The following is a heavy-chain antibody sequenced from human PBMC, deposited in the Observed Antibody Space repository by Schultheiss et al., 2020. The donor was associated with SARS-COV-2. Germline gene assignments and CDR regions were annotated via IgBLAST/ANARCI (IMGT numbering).Heavy chain of an antibody. V-gene: IGHV4-61*05. CDR2: IYHSGST. D-gene: IGHD4-23*01. CDR1: GGSISSSSYY. Sequence: SETLSLTCTVSGGSISSSSYYWGWIRQPPRKGLEWIGYIYHSGSTYYNPSLKSRVTISVDRSKNQFSLKLSSVTAADTAVYYCARRSGNGYYYYMDVWGKGTTVTVSS. J-gene: IGHJ6*03. CDR3: ARRSGNGYYYYMDV.